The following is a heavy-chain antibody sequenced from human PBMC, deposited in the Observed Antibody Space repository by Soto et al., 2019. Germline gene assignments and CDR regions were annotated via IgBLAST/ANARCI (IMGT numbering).Heavy chain of an antibody. CDR3: ARALSRAAAGIKWPYYYGMDV. CDR2: IIPIFGTA. V-gene: IGHV1-69*13. D-gene: IGHD6-13*01. Sequence: ASVKVSCKASGGTFSSYAISWVRQAPGQGLEWMGGIIPIFGTANYAQKFQGRVTITADESTSTTYMELSSLRSEDTAVYYCARALSRAAAGIKWPYYYGMDVWGQGTTVTVSS. J-gene: IGHJ6*02. CDR1: GGTFSSYA.